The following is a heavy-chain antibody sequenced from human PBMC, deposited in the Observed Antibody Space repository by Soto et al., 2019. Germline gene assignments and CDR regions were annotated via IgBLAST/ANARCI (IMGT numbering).Heavy chain of an antibody. Sequence: SETLSLTCTVSGGSISSYYWNWIRQPPGKGLEWIGYIYYRGNTNYNPSLKSRVTISVDTSKNQFSLKLSSVTAADTAVYYCARQPGFYDIWSGYSRYFFAYWGRGTPVTVSS. D-gene: IGHD3-9*01. CDR3: ARQPGFYDIWSGYSRYFFAY. CDR1: GGSISSYY. CDR2: IYYRGNT. V-gene: IGHV4-59*08. J-gene: IGHJ4*02.